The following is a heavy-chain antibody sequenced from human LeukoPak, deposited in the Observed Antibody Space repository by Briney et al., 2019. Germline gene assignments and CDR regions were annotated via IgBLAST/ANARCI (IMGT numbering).Heavy chain of an antibody. CDR2: IRYDGSNK. D-gene: IGHD3-22*01. V-gene: IGHV3-30*02. CDR1: GFTFSSYW. J-gene: IGHJ4*02. Sequence: GGSLRLSCAASGFTFSSYWMNWVRQAPGKGLEWVAFIRYDGSNKYYADSVKGRFTISRDDSKNTLYLQMNSLRAEDTAVYYCATSYYDSSGYSDYWGQGTLVTVSS. CDR3: ATSYYDSSGYSDY.